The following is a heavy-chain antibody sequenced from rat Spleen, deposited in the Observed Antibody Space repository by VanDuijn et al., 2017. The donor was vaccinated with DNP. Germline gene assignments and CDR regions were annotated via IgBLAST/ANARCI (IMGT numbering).Heavy chain of an antibody. CDR3: ARGRGTYHVYNYGHLYLDF. D-gene: IGHD1-9*01. Sequence: EVQLVESGGGLVQPGRSLKLSCVVSGFIFNNYYMAWVRQAPKKGLEWLAAISPSDRRTYYSDSVKGRFTISRDAAKSTLYLQMNSLRSEDMATYYCARGRGTYHVYNYGHLYLDFWGPGTMVTVSS. CDR2: ISPSDRRT. J-gene: IGHJ1*01. V-gene: IGHV5-22*01. CDR1: GFIFNNYY.